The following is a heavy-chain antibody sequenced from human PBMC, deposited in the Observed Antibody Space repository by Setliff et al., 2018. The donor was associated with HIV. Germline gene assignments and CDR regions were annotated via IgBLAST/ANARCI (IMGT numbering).Heavy chain of an antibody. V-gene: IGHV7-4-1*02. CDR2: INTETGTP. D-gene: IGHD3-9*01. Sequence: ASVKVSCKTSGDMFSLYDIHWLRQAPGQNLVWMGWINTETGTPTYATGFTGRSVLSLDTSVSAAYLEISSLVAEDSALYYCARGGLRQLNGFWGQGTLVTVS. CDR3: ARGGLRQLNGF. J-gene: IGHJ4*02. CDR1: GDMFSLYD.